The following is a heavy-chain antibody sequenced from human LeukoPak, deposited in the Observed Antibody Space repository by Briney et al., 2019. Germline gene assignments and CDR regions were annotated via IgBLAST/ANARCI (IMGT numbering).Heavy chain of an antibody. CDR3: ARPGGSNYYYYMDV. Sequence: GWSLRLSCAASGNTFDDYGMSWVRQAPGKGLEWVSGINWNGGRTGYADSVKGRFTISRDNAKTSLYLQMNSLRAEDTALYYCARPGGSNYYYYMDVWGKGTTVTVSS. CDR1: GNTFDDYG. J-gene: IGHJ6*03. V-gene: IGHV3-20*04. D-gene: IGHD3-16*01. CDR2: INWNGGRT.